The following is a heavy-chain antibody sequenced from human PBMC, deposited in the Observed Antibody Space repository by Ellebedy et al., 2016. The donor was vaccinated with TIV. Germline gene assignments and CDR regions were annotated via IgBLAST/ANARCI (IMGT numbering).Heavy chain of an antibody. CDR2: IYPGDSDT. CDR1: GYSFTSYW. Sequence: GESLKISXKGSGYSFTSYWIGWVRQMPGKGLEWMGIIYPGDSDTRYSPSFQGQVTISADKSISTAYLQWSSLKASDTAMYYCARVMVRVPYYYYYYGMDVWGQGTTVTVSS. D-gene: IGHD3-10*01. J-gene: IGHJ6*02. CDR3: ARVMVRVPYYYYYYGMDV. V-gene: IGHV5-51*01.